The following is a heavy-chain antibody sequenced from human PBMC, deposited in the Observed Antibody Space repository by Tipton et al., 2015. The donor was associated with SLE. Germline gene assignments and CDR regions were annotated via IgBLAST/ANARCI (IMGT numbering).Heavy chain of an antibody. J-gene: IGHJ4*02. V-gene: IGHV4-34*01. CDR2: IDHSGRT. CDR3: ARDSPTVAGTFDS. CDR1: GGSYSGYD. D-gene: IGHD6-19*01. Sequence: TLSLTCAVYGGSYSGYDWSWIRQSPGKGLEWIGEIDHSGRTNYNPSLKSRVTISSDTTKKQVSVKVTSVTAADTAVYYCARDSPTVAGTFDSWGQGTLVFVSA.